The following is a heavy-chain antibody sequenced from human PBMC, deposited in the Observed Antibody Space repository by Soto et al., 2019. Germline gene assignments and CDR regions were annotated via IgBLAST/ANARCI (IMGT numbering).Heavy chain of an antibody. J-gene: IGHJ4*02. Sequence: GGSLKVSCADFGFIFKMYWMHWVRQSPGKGLVWISRIYNDGTYSDYADSVRGRFTISRDNVNDTLYLQMNNLRAEDSGLYYCTRGPRPISTGTGAYWGQGTQVTVSS. V-gene: IGHV3-74*01. CDR1: GFIFKMYW. D-gene: IGHD3-10*01. CDR2: IYNDGTYS. CDR3: TRGPRPISTGTGAY.